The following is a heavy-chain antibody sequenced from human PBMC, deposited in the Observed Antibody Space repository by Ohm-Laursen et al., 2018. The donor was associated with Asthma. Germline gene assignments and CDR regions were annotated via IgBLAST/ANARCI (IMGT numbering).Heavy chain of an antibody. CDR2: INHSGST. CDR3: AGLDWAQSMFDS. CDR1: GGSFSGYY. D-gene: IGHD3-9*01. V-gene: IGHV4-34*01. Sequence: SETLSLTCPVYGGSFSGYYWSWIRQPPGKGLEWIGEINHSGSTNYNPSLKSRVTISVDTSKNQFSLRLSSVTAADTAVYFCAGLDWAQSMFDSWGQGTLVTVSS. J-gene: IGHJ4*02.